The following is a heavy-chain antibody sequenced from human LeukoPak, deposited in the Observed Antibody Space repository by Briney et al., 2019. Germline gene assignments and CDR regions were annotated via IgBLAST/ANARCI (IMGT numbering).Heavy chain of an antibody. Sequence: SVKVSCRASGGTFSSYAISWVRQAPGQGLEWMGRIIPIFGTANYAQKFQGGVTITTDESTSTAYMELSSLGSEDTAVYYCARARTGYPYYYYMDVWGKGTTVTVSS. V-gene: IGHV1-69*05. CDR1: GGTFSSYA. D-gene: IGHD6-13*01. CDR3: ARARTGYPYYYYMDV. CDR2: IIPIFGTA. J-gene: IGHJ6*03.